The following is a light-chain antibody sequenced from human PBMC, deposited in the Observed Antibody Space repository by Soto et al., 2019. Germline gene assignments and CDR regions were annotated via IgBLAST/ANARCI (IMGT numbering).Light chain of an antibody. J-gene: IGKJ1*01. CDR3: QHYNTYSPGT. CDR1: QSISSY. V-gene: IGKV1-39*01. CDR2: AAS. Sequence: DIQMTQSPSSLSASVVDRVTITCRASQSISSYLNWYQQKPGKAPKLLIYAASSLQSGVPSRFSGSGSGTEFTLTITSLQPDDFATYYCQHYNTYSPGTFGQGTKVDIK.